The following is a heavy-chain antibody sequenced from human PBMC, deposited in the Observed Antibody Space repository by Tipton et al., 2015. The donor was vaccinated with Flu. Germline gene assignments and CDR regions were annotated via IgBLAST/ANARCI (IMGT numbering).Heavy chain of an antibody. CDR1: GFTFSSYS. V-gene: IGHV3-21*01. D-gene: IGHD6-13*01. J-gene: IGHJ3*02. Sequence: SLRLSCAASGFTFSSYSMNWVRQAPGKGLEWVSSISSSSSYIYYADSVKGRFTISRDNAKNSLYLQMNSLRAEDTAVYYCARGAAAGDAFDIWGQGTMVTVSS. CDR3: ARGAAAGDAFDI. CDR2: ISSSSSYI.